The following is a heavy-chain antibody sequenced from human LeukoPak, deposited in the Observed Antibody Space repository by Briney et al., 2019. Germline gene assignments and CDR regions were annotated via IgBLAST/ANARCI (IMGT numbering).Heavy chain of an antibody. Sequence: NPSETLSLTCTVSGGSISSYYWSWIRQPPGKGLEWIGYIYTSGSTNYNPSLKSRVTISVDTSKNQFSLKLSSVTAAATAVYYCARHSPWNWFDPWGQGTLVTVSS. D-gene: IGHD1-26*01. V-gene: IGHV4-4*09. CDR3: ARHSPWNWFDP. CDR2: IYTSGST. CDR1: GGSISSYY. J-gene: IGHJ5*02.